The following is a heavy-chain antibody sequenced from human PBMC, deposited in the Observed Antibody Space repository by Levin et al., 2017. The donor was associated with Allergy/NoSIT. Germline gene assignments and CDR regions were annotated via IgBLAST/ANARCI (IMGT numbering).Heavy chain of an antibody. CDR2: IYSGGST. Sequence: QTGGSLRLSCAASGFTVSSNYMSWVRQAPGKGLEWVSVIYSGGSTYYADSVKGRFTISRDNSKNTLYLQMNSLRAEDTAVYYCAREKDYSNYPVNYYYYYGMDVWGQGTTVTVSS. CDR1: GFTVSSNY. CDR3: AREKDYSNYPVNYYYYYGMDV. D-gene: IGHD4-11*01. V-gene: IGHV3-66*01. J-gene: IGHJ6*02.